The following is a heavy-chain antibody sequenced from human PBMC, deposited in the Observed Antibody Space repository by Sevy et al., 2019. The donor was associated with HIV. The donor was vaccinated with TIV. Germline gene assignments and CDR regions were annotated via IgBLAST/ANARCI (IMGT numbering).Heavy chain of an antibody. CDR1: GYTFTSYG. Sequence: ASVKVSCKASGYTFTSYGISWVRQAPGQGLEWMGWISAYNGNTNYAQKLQGRVTMTTDTSTSTAYMELRSLRSDDTAVYYCARDLFLYCGGDCSQPYFDYWGQGTLVTVS. CDR3: ARDLFLYCGGDCSQPYFDY. J-gene: IGHJ4*02. CDR2: ISAYNGNT. V-gene: IGHV1-18*04. D-gene: IGHD2-21*02.